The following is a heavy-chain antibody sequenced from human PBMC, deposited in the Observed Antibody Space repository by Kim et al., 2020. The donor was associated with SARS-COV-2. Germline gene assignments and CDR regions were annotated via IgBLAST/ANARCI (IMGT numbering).Heavy chain of an antibody. V-gene: IGHV2-70*01. J-gene: IGHJ4*02. CDR3: ARFCIAAAGTLDY. Sequence: YYNTTLKTRLTISKDTSKTQVVLTMTNMDPVDTATYYCARFCIAAAGTLDYWGQGTLVTVSS. D-gene: IGHD6-13*01.